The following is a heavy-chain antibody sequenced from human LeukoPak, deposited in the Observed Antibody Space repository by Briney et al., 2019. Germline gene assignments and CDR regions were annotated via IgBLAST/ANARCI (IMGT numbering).Heavy chain of an antibody. Sequence: ASVKVSCKASGYTFTDYFMHWVRQAPGQGLEWMGWINANSGGTNYAQKFQGRVTMTRDTSISTVYMELNRLTSGDTALYYCARFRGSSSFDYWGQGTLVTVSS. CDR1: GYTFTDYF. J-gene: IGHJ4*02. CDR2: INANSGGT. V-gene: IGHV1-2*02. CDR3: ARFRGSSSFDY. D-gene: IGHD2-2*01.